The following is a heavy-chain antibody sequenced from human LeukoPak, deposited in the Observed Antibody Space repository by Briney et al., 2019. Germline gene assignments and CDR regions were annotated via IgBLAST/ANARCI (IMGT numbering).Heavy chain of an antibody. CDR2: INHSGST. J-gene: IGHJ5*02. CDR1: RGTLSGYY. CDR3: AGESGQELPDRFDP. D-gene: IGHD6-13*01. V-gene: IGHV4-34*01. Sequence: SETLSLTCAVYRGTLSGYYWSWIRQPPWKGLEWIGEINHSGSTNYNPSLTSRVTISVATSTNQFSLKLSSVTAADTAVYYCAGESGQELPDRFDPWGQGTLVTVSS.